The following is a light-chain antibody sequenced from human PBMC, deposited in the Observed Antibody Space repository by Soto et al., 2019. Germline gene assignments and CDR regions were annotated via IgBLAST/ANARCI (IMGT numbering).Light chain of an antibody. CDR1: SSNIGTNY. J-gene: IGLJ3*02. CDR2: ANI. CDR3: GTWDYSLSAVV. Sequence: QSALTQPPSVSAAPGQRVTISCSGSSSNIGTNYVSWYQQLTGTAPKLLIYANIRRPSGIPDRFSGSKSGTSATLGITGLQTGDEADYYCGTWDYSLSAVVFGGGTKVTVL. V-gene: IGLV1-51*01.